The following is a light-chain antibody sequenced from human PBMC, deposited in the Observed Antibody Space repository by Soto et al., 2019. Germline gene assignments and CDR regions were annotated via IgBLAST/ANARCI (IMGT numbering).Light chain of an antibody. V-gene: IGKV1-39*01. CDR2: AAS. J-gene: IGKJ1*01. Sequence: DIQMTQSPYSLSASVGDRVTITCRASQSISDFLNWYQQKPGKAPKLLIYAASTLQSGVPSRFSGSGSGTDFTLTISNLQPEDFATYFCQQSYSSPQTFGQGTK. CDR1: QSISDF. CDR3: QQSYSSPQT.